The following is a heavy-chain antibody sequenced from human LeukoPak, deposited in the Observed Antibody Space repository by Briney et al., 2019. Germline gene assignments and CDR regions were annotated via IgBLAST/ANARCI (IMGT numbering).Heavy chain of an antibody. V-gene: IGHV4-59*12. Sequence: SETLSLTCTVSGGSISSYYWSWIRQSPGKGLEWIAYISYSGSTNYNPPFKSRLTISVNASKDQFPLNLTTLTAADTAVYYCARGGGGLVGWFVAWGQGTLVTVAS. D-gene: IGHD3-16*02. J-gene: IGHJ5*02. CDR2: ISYSGST. CDR1: GGSISSYY. CDR3: ARGGGGLVGWFVA.